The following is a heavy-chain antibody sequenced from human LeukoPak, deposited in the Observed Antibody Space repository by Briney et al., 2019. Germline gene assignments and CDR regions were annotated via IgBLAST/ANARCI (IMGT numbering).Heavy chain of an antibody. Sequence: LGGSLRLSYEGSRFPFSSYWMSWVRQAPGKGLEWVGDINNVGSQEQYIDSVKGRFTISRDNAQASVFLQMDSLTSEDTGVYYCARRNSGTRWSFDSWGQGTLVIVSS. CDR1: RFPFSSYW. J-gene: IGHJ4*02. CDR2: INNVGSQE. D-gene: IGHD4-23*01. CDR3: ARRNSGTRWSFDS. V-gene: IGHV3-7*01.